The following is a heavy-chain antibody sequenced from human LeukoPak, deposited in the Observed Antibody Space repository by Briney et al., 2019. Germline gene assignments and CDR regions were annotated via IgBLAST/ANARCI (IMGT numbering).Heavy chain of an antibody. V-gene: IGHV3-23*01. J-gene: IGHJ5*02. CDR3: AKDPYDILTPNWFDP. CDR2: ISGSGGST. D-gene: IGHD3-9*01. CDR1: GFTFSSYA. Sequence: GGSLRLSCAASGFTFSSYAMSWVRQAPGKGLEWVSAISGSGGSTYYADSVKGRFTISRDNSKNTLYLQMNSLRAEDTVVYYCAKDPYDILTPNWFDPWGQGTLVTVSS.